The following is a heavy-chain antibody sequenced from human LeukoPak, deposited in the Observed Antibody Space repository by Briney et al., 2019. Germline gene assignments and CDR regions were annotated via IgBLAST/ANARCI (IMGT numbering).Heavy chain of an antibody. Sequence: SETLSLTCTVSSGSINSYYWSWIRQPPGKGLEWIGYIYYSGSTNYNPSLKSRVTISVDTSKNQFSLKLSTVRVEDTAVYYCARDRGSIAAAGNFDYWGQGTLVTVSS. J-gene: IGHJ4*02. CDR3: ARDRGSIAAAGNFDY. V-gene: IGHV4-59*01. CDR1: SGSINSYY. D-gene: IGHD6-13*01. CDR2: IYYSGST.